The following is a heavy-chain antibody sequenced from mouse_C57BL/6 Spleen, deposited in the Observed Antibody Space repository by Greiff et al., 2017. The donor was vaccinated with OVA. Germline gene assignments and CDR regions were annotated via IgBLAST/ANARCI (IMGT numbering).Heavy chain of an antibody. CDR1: GYAFSSSW. CDR2: IYPGDGDT. D-gene: IGHD1-1*01. J-gene: IGHJ2*01. CDR3: ARWLYLIDYGSPYFDY. V-gene: IGHV1-82*01. Sequence: QVQLQQSGPELVKPGASVKISCKASGYAFSSSWMNWVKQRPGKGLEWIGRIYPGDGDTNYNGKFKGKATLTADKSSSTAYMQLSSLTSEDSAVYFCARWLYLIDYGSPYFDYWGQGTTLTVSS.